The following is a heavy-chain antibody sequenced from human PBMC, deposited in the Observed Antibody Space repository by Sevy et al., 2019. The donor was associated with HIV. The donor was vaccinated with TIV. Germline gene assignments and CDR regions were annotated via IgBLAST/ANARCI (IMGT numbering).Heavy chain of an antibody. D-gene: IGHD3-10*01. Sequence: GSLRLSCSASGFSFSNYVIHWVRQAPGKGLEWVSVISPSGSDKDYADSVKGRFTISRDNPKNTVYLQMHSLRAEDTAFYYCAKDQGGYYGSGSQPIDYWGQGTLVTVSS. CDR3: AKDQGGYYGSGSQPIDY. J-gene: IGHJ4*02. CDR1: GFSFSNYV. CDR2: ISPSGSDK. V-gene: IGHV3-30*18.